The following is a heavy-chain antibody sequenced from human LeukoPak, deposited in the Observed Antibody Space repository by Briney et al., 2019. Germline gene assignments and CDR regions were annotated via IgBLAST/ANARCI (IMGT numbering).Heavy chain of an antibody. D-gene: IGHD4-17*01. CDR2: IYHSGST. CDR3: ARNTATPQSLAIDY. CDR1: GGSISSGGYS. Sequence: SETLSLTCAVSGGSISSGGYSWSWIRQPPGKGLEWIGYIYHSGSTYYNPSLKSRVTISVDRSKNQFSLKLSSVTAADTAVYYCARNTATPQSLAIDYWGQGTLVTVSS. J-gene: IGHJ4*02. V-gene: IGHV4-30-2*01.